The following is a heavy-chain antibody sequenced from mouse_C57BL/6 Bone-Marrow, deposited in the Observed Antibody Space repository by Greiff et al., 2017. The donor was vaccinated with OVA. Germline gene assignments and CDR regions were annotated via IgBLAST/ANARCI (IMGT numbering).Heavy chain of an antibody. D-gene: IGHD2-4*01. CDR1: GYTFTSYW. J-gene: IGHJ3*01. CDR2: IYPGSGST. CDR3: ARSYYDYDGPLFAY. Sequence: QVQLQQPGAELVKPGASVKMSCKASGYTFTSYWITWVKQRPGQGLEWIGDIYPGSGSTNYNEKFKSKATLTVDTSSSTAYMQLSSLTSEDSAVYYCARSYYDYDGPLFAYWGQGTLVTVSA. V-gene: IGHV1-55*01.